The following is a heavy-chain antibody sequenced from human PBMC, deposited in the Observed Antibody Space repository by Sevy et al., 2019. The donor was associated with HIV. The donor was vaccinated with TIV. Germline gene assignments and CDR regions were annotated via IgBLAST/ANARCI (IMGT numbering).Heavy chain of an antibody. Sequence: SETLSLTCSLSGGSNNNYYWSWIRQPPGKGLEWIGYIYHTGSTNYNPSLKSRVTISIDKSNNQFSLKLSSVTAAGTAVYYCAASYYDFLTGSGGWFDPWGRGTLVTVSS. CDR1: GGSNNNYY. CDR2: IYHTGST. V-gene: IGHV4-59*13. D-gene: IGHD3-9*01. J-gene: IGHJ5*02. CDR3: AASYYDFLTGSGGWFDP.